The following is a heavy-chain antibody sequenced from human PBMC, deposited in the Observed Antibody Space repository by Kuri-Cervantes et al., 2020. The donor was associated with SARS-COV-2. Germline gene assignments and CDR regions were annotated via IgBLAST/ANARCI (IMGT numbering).Heavy chain of an antibody. D-gene: IGHD6-13*01. CDR1: GFTFSSYG. CDR2: IRYDGSNK. CDR3: AKDRSSSWLWYFDL. J-gene: IGHJ2*01. V-gene: IGHV3-30*02. Sequence: GESLKISCAASGFTFSSYGMHWVRQAPGKGLEWVAFIRYDGSNKYYAGSVKGRFTISRDSSKNTLYLQMNSLRAEDTAVYYCAKDRSSSWLWYFDLWGRGTLVTVSS.